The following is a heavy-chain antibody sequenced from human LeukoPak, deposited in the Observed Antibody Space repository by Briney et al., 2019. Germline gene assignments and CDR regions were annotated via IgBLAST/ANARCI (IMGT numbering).Heavy chain of an antibody. Sequence: SVKVSCKASGGTFSSYAISWVRQAPGQGLEWMGRIIPIFGITNYAQKFQGRVTITADKSTSTAYMELSSLRSEDTAVYYCARDLPFGGVIADYYFDYWGQGTLVTVSS. D-gene: IGHD3-16*02. V-gene: IGHV1-69*04. J-gene: IGHJ4*02. CDR2: IIPIFGIT. CDR1: GGTFSSYA. CDR3: ARDLPFGGVIADYYFDY.